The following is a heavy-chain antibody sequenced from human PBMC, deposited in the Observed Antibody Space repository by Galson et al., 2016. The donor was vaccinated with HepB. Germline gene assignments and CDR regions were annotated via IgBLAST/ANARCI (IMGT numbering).Heavy chain of an antibody. CDR3: ARDRGAHYAGHSDAFDL. Sequence: SLRLSCAVSGFSVNDYYMNWIRQTPGKGLEWVANISVSSLYFSSTYTDYAESVKGRFTISRDNAENSLYLQMNSLGVEDTAVYYCARDRGAHYAGHSDAFDLWGQGTLVIVSS. J-gene: IGHJ3*01. CDR1: GFSVNDYY. CDR2: ISVSSLYFSSTYT. D-gene: IGHD4-23*01. V-gene: IGHV3-11*05.